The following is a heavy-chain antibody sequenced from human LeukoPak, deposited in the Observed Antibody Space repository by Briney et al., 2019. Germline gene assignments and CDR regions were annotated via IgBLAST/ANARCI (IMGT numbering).Heavy chain of an antibody. Sequence: SETLSLTCTVSGGSITSDYWSWIRQPPGKGLESIEYIYYSGSTNYNPSLKSRVTISVDTSKNQFSLKLSSVTAADTAVYYCARVASVGATRALDYWGQGTLVTVSS. D-gene: IGHD1-26*01. CDR1: GGSITSDY. CDR2: IYYSGST. CDR3: ARVASVGATRALDY. V-gene: IGHV4-59*01. J-gene: IGHJ4*02.